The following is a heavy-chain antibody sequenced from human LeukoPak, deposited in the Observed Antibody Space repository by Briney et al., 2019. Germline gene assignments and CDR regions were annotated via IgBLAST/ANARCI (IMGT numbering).Heavy chain of an antibody. CDR2: ISWNSGSI. D-gene: IGHD2-2*01. CDR3: AKGRQLYYFDY. J-gene: IGHJ4*02. Sequence: PGRSLRLSCAASGFTFDDYAMHWVRQTPGKGLEWVSGISWNSGSIGYADSVKGRFTISRDNAKNSLYLQMNSLRAEDTALYYCAKGRQLYYFDYWGQGTLVTVSS. CDR1: GFTFDDYA. V-gene: IGHV3-9*01.